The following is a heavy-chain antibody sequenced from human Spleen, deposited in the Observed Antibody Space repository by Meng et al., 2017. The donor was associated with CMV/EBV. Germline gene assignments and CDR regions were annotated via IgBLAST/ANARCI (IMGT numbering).Heavy chain of an antibody. CDR3: ARDLKWIAARPVPTSYGMDV. CDR1: GFTFSDYY. J-gene: IGHJ6*02. Sequence: GGSLRLSCAASGFTFSDYYMNWVRQAPGKGLEWVSYISSSSSYIYYADSVKGRFTISRDNAKNSLYLQMNSLRAEDTAVYYCARDLKWIAARPVPTSYGMDVWGQGTTVTVSS. V-gene: IGHV3-21*01. CDR2: ISSSSSYI. D-gene: IGHD6-6*01.